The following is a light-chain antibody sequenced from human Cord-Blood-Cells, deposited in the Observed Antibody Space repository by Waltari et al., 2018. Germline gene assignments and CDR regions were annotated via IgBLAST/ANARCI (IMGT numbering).Light chain of an antibody. J-gene: IGKJ3*01. CDR1: QGISSY. Sequence: DIKLTQSPSFLSASVGDRVTITCRASQGISSYLAWYQQKPGKSPNLLFYAASTLQSGVPSRFSGSGSGTEFTFTISSLQTEDFATYYCQQLNSYPFTFGPGTKLDIK. CDR2: AAS. CDR3: QQLNSYPFT. V-gene: IGKV1-9*01.